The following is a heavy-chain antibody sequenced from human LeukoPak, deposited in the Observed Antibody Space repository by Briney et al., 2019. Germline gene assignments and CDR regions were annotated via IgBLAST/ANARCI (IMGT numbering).Heavy chain of an antibody. J-gene: IGHJ6*03. Sequence: PGGSLRLSCAASGFTFSSYGMHWVRQAPGKGLEWVAVISCDGSNKYYADSVKGRFTISRDNSKNTLYLQMNSLRAEDTAVYYCAKGGRSGYDPWNYYYYMDVWGKGTTVTVSS. CDR1: GFTFSSYG. CDR2: ISCDGSNK. V-gene: IGHV3-30*18. CDR3: AKGGRSGYDPWNYYYYMDV. D-gene: IGHD5-12*01.